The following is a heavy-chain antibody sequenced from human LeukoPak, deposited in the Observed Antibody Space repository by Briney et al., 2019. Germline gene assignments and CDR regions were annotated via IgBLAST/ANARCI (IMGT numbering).Heavy chain of an antibody. V-gene: IGHV3-30-3*01. J-gene: IGHJ6*02. CDR1: GFTFSSYA. D-gene: IGHD3-9*01. CDR2: ISYDGSNK. CDR3: PRVLRYFDWLPHYYYYGMDV. Sequence: GGSLRLSCAASGFTFSSYAMHWVRQAPGKGLEWVAVISYDGSNKYYADSVKGRFTISRDNSKNTLYLQMNSLRAEDTAVYYCPRVLRYFDWLPHYYYYGMDVWGQGTTVTVSS.